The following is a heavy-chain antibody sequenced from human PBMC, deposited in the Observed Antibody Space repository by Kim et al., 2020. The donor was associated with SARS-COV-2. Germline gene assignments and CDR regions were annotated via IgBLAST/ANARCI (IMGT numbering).Heavy chain of an antibody. CDR2: T. CDR3: ASSSSWSFFDY. Sequence: TNDHPSLKSRVTISVDTSKNQFSLKLSSVTAADTAVYYCASSSSWSFFDYWGQGTLVTVSS. J-gene: IGHJ4*02. V-gene: IGHV4-59*01. D-gene: IGHD6-13*01.